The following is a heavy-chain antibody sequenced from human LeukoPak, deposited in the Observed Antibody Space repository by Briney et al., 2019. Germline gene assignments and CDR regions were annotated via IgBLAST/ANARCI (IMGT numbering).Heavy chain of an antibody. J-gene: IGHJ3*02. D-gene: IGHD1-26*01. V-gene: IGHV4-39*07. Sequence: SETLSLTCTVSGDSINSANYYWGWIRQPPGKGLEWIVSIYYSVSAYYSSYLKRRVTISVDTSKNQFSLKLSSVTAADTAVYYCARDSVRATGHNAFDIWGQGTMATVSS. CDR3: ARDSVRATGHNAFDI. CDR1: GDSINSANYY. CDR2: IYYSVSA.